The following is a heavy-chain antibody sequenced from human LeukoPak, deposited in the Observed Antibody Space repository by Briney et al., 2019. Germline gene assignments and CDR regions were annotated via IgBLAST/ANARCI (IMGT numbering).Heavy chain of an antibody. D-gene: IGHD3-22*01. CDR3: AKAFTITMIVVKKPY. Sequence: GSSVKVSCKASGGTFSSYAISWVRQAPGQGLEWMGRIIPILGIANYAQKFQGRVTITADKSTSTAYMELSSLRSEDTAVYYCAKAFTITMIVVKKPYWGQGTLVTVSS. V-gene: IGHV1-69*04. J-gene: IGHJ4*02. CDR1: GGTFSSYA. CDR2: IIPILGIA.